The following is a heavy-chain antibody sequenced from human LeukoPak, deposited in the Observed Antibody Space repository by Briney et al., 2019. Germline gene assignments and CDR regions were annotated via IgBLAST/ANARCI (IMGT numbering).Heavy chain of an antibody. CDR1: GYTFTGYY. CDR3: AREGYCSSTSCYEVDY. D-gene: IGHD2-2*01. J-gene: IGHJ4*02. V-gene: IGHV1-2*02. CDR2: INPNSGGT. Sequence: ASVKVSCKASGYTFTGYYMHWVRQAPGQGLEWMGWINPNSGGTNYAQKFQGRVTMTRDTSISTAYMELSRLRSDDTAVYYSAREGYCSSTSCYEVDYWGQGTLVTVSS.